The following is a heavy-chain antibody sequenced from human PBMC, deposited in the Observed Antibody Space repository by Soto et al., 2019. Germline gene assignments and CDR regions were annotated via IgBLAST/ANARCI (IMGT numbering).Heavy chain of an antibody. V-gene: IGHV3-48*01. J-gene: IGHJ5*02. CDR3: ARSSTVAVGWFDP. D-gene: IGHD4-17*01. CDR2: ISSSGSTI. CDR1: GFRLSSYS. Sequence: GGSLRLSCAALGFRLSSYSMNWVRQAPGKGLEWVSYISSSGSTIYYADSVKGRFTISRDNAKNSVYLQMNSLRAEDTAVYYCARSSTVAVGWFDPWGQGTLVTSPQ.